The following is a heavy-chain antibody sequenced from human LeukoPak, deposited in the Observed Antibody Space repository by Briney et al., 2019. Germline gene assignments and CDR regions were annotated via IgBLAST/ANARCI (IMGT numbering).Heavy chain of an antibody. D-gene: IGHD4-23*01. J-gene: IGHJ5*02. Sequence: SETLSFTCTVSGGSITSNHYYWRWIRQPPGKPLEWIGSISYGGSTHYTPSLKSRVTISVDTSKNQFSLKLRSVTATDTPVYHCATSPGADYGGAHWFDPWGQGTLVTVSS. CDR1: GGSITSNHYY. CDR2: ISYGGST. V-gene: IGHV4-39*01. CDR3: ATSPGADYGGAHWFDP.